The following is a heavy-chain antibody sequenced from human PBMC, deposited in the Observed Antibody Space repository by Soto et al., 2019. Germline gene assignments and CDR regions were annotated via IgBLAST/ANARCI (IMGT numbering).Heavy chain of an antibody. V-gene: IGHV4-59*01. CDR2: IYYSGGT. CDR3: ARSLYVSGSYAIY. J-gene: IGHJ4*02. Sequence: PSETLSLTCTVSGGSISSYYWTWIRQPPGKGLEWIGYIYYSGGTNYNPSLKSRVTISVDTSKNQFSLKLSSVTAADTAVYYCARSLYVSGSYAIYWGQGTLVTVSS. CDR1: GGSISSYY. D-gene: IGHD3-10*01.